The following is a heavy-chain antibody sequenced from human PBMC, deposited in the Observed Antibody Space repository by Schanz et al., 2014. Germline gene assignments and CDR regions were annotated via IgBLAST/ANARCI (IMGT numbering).Heavy chain of an antibody. V-gene: IGHV1-24*01. D-gene: IGHD2-2*01. CDR3: ARGIPYCSSTSCSGLDAYDV. CDR2: ISAYNGHT. CDR1: GYSLNELS. J-gene: IGHJ3*01. Sequence: QVQLVQSGAEVKKPGASVKVSCKVSGYSLNELSMHWVRQAPGRGLEWMGWISAYNGHTTYAQKFQGRVTMTTDTSTTTVYMELRNVRYDDTAMYYCARGIPYCSSTSCSGLDAYDVWGQGTLVTVSS.